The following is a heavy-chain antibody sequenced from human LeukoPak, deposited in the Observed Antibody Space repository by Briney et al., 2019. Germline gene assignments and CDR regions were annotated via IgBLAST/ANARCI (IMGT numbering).Heavy chain of an antibody. CDR1: GFTFDDYT. J-gene: IGHJ3*02. CDR2: ISWDGGST. V-gene: IGHV3-43*01. D-gene: IGHD2-15*01. Sequence: GGSLRLSCAASGFTFDDYTMHWVRQPPGKGLEWVSLISWDGGSTYYADSVKGRFTISRDNSKNTLYLQMNSLRAEDTAVYYCACLPHLDIVVVVAALYDAFDIWGQGTMVTVSS. CDR3: ACLPHLDIVVVVAALYDAFDI.